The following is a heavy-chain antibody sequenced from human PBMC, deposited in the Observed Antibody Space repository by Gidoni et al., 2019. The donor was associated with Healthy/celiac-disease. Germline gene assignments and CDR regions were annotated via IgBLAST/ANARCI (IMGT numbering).Heavy chain of an antibody. D-gene: IGHD6-19*01. V-gene: IGHV3-30*01. CDR3: AREKIAVAGTFDY. J-gene: IGHJ4*02. CDR1: GFPFSSYA. CDR2: ISYDGSNK. Sequence: QVQLVESGGGVVQPGRSLRLSCAASGFPFSSYAMHWVRQAPGKGLEWVAVISYDGSNKYYADSVKGRFTISRDNSKNTLYLQMNSLRAEDTAVYYCAREKIAVAGTFDYWGQGTLVTVSS.